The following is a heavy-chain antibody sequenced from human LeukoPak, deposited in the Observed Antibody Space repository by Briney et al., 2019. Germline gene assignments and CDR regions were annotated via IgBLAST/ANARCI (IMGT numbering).Heavy chain of an antibody. Sequence: GGSLRLSCAASGFTVSSNYMTWGRQAPGKGLEWVSVIYSGGSTYYADSVKGRFTISRDNSKNTLYLQMSNLRAEDTAVYYCASKRPGAYYFDYWGQRTMVTDSS. CDR3: ASKRPGAYYFDY. V-gene: IGHV3-53*01. CDR2: IYSGGST. J-gene: IGHJ4*02. CDR1: GFTVSSNY. D-gene: IGHD6-25*01.